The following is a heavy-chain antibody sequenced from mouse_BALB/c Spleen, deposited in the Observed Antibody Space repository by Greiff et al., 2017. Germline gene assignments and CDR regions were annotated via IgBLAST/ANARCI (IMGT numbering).Heavy chain of an antibody. J-gene: IGHJ2*01. CDR2: INSNGGST. CDR3: ARAPYDYFDY. V-gene: IGHV5-6-3*01. Sequence: EVQGVESGGGLVQPGGSLKLSCAASGFTFSSYGMSWVRQTPDKRLELVATINSNGGSTYYPDSVKGRFTISRDNAKNTLYLQMSSLKSEDTAMYYCARAPYDYFDYWGQGTTLTVSS. CDR1: GFTFSSYG.